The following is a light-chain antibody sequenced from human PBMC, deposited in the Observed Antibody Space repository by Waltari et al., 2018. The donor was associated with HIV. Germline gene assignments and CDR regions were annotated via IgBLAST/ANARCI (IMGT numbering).Light chain of an antibody. CDR2: EVS. V-gene: IGLV2-14*01. J-gene: IGLJ3*02. Sequence: QSALTQPASVSGSPGQSITISCTGTSRDVGDYYCVSWYQLHPGKAPKLMIYEVSNRPSGVSNRFSGSKSGNTASLTISGLQAEDEADYYCSSYTTSSTWVFGGGTTLTVL. CDR1: SRDVGDYYC. CDR3: SSYTTSSTWV.